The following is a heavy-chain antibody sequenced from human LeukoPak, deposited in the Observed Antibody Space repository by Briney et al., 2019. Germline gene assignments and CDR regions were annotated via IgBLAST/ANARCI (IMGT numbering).Heavy chain of an antibody. CDR1: GFTFSNYA. J-gene: IGHJ4*02. D-gene: IGHD3-10*01. Sequence: EGSLRLSCAASGFTFSNYAMHWVRQAPGKGLEWVAVISYDGSNKYYADSVKGRFTISRDNSKNTLYLQMNSLRAEDTAVYYCAKTYGSGSYYNHPVDYWGQGTLVTVSS. V-gene: IGHV3-30-3*02. CDR3: AKTYGSGSYYNHPVDY. CDR2: ISYDGSNK.